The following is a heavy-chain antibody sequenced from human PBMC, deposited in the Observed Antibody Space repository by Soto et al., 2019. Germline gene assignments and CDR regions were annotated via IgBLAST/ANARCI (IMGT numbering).Heavy chain of an antibody. J-gene: IGHJ3*02. D-gene: IGHD2-8*01. CDR2: ISGSGGST. CDR3: ARDLRGYCTNGVCYDAFDI. Sequence: GGSLRLSCAASGFTFSSYAMSWVRQAPGKGLEWVSAISGSGGSTYYADSVKGRFTISRDNSKNTLYLQMNSLRAEDTAVYYCARDLRGYCTNGVCYDAFDIWGQGTMVTVSS. CDR1: GFTFSSYA. V-gene: IGHV3-23*01.